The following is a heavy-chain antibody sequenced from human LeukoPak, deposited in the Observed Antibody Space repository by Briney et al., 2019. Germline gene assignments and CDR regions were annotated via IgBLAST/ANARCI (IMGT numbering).Heavy chain of an antibody. D-gene: IGHD3-10*01. J-gene: IGHJ4*02. Sequence: ASVKVSCKASGYTFTGYYMHWVRQAPGQGLEWMGRINPNSGGTNYAQKFQGRVTMTRDTSISTAYMELSRLRSDDTAVYYCARGGDYGSGSYYRNWGQGTLVTVSS. V-gene: IGHV1-2*06. CDR3: ARGGDYGSGSYYRN. CDR2: INPNSGGT. CDR1: GYTFTGYY.